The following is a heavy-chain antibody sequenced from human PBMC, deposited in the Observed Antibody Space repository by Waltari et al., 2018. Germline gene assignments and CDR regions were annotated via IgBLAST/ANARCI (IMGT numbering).Heavy chain of an antibody. Sequence: QVQLVQSGAEVKKPGASVTVSCKASGYTFTSYDMHWVRQAPGQRLEWMGWINAGNGNTKYSQEFQGRVTITRDTSANTAYMELSSLRSEDMAVYYCARGGAWDFWSGQYDAFDIWGQGTMVTVSS. CDR2: INAGNGNT. V-gene: IGHV1-3*03. D-gene: IGHD3-3*01. CDR1: GYTFTSYD. CDR3: ARGGAWDFWSGQYDAFDI. J-gene: IGHJ3*02.